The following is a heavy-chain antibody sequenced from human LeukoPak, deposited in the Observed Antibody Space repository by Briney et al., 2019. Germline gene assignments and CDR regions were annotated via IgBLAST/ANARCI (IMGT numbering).Heavy chain of an antibody. J-gene: IGHJ5*02. CDR2: IDHGGST. CDR3: ARGLNWDPNWFDP. D-gene: IGHD1-1*01. V-gene: IGHV4-30-2*01. CDR1: GGSITSGIYS. Sequence: SETLSLTCTVSGGSITSGIYSWTWIRQPPGKGLELIGYIDHGGSTYYNPSLRSRVILSVDGSKNQFSLNLNSVTAADTAVYYCARGLNWDPNWFDPWGQGTLVTVSS.